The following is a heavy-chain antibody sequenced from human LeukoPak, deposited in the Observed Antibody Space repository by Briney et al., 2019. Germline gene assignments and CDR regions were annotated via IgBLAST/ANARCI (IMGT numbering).Heavy chain of an antibody. Sequence: GGSLRLSCAASGFTFRSFGMHWVRQAPGKGLEWVAFIQYDAGNRQYADSVKGRFTISRDNSKTTLYMQMNSLTAEDTAGYYCAKSFTGSYLDYFDYWGQGTLVTVSS. CDR2: IQYDAGNR. D-gene: IGHD1-26*01. J-gene: IGHJ4*02. CDR3: AKSFTGSYLDYFDY. V-gene: IGHV3-30*02. CDR1: GFTFRSFG.